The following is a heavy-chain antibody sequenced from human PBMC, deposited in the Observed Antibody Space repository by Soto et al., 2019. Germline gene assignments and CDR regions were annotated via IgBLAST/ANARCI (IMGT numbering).Heavy chain of an antibody. CDR3: ARDSTLLLWFGERGAAFDI. V-gene: IGHV3-48*01. D-gene: IGHD3-10*01. Sequence: GGSLRLSCAASGFTFSSYSMNWVRQAPGKGLEWVSYISSSSSTIYYADSVKGRFTISRDNAKNSLYLQMNSLRAEDTAVYYCARDSTLLLWFGERGAAFDIWGQGTMVTVSS. CDR1: GFTFSSYS. J-gene: IGHJ3*02. CDR2: ISSSSSTI.